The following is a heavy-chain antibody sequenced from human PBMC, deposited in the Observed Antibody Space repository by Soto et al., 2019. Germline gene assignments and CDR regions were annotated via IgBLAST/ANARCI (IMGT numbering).Heavy chain of an antibody. CDR1: GFTFSSYA. D-gene: IGHD3-22*01. Sequence: LRLSCAPSGFTFSSYAMHWVRQAPGKGLEWVALIAYHGVNQYYADSVKGRFTISRDNSKNTLWLQMNSLSADDTAVYYCARGADYYDTSGSWTFDNWGQGTVVTVSS. CDR2: IAYHGVNQ. CDR3: ARGADYYDTSGSWTFDN. J-gene: IGHJ4*02. V-gene: IGHV3-30-3*01.